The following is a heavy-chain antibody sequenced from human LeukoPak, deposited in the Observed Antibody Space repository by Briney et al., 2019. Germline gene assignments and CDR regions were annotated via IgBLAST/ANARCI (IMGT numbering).Heavy chain of an antibody. J-gene: IGHJ4*02. CDR1: GYSFTSYW. CDR3: ARTTSDTAMALSPDY. Sequence: GESLKISCKGSGYSFTSYWIGWVRQMPGKGLEWMGIIYPGDSDTRYSPSFQGQVTISADKSISTAYLQWSSLKASDTAMYYCARTTSDTAMALSPDYWGQGTLVTVSS. V-gene: IGHV5-51*01. CDR2: IYPGDSDT. D-gene: IGHD5-18*01.